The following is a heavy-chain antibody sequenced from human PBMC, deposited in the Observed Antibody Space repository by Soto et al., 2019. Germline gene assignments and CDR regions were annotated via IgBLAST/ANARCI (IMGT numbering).Heavy chain of an antibody. Sequence: QITLKESGPTLVKPTQTLTLTCTFSGFSLSTGGVGVGWIRQPPGKALECLALIYWDDDKHYSPSLKSRLTITKDTSKNQVVLTMTNMDPVDTATYYCARAYSGSWYVSNAFDVCGQGTMVTVSS. CDR1: GFSLSTGGVG. CDR3: ARAYSGSWYVSNAFDV. J-gene: IGHJ3*01. D-gene: IGHD6-13*01. CDR2: IYWDDDK. V-gene: IGHV2-5*02.